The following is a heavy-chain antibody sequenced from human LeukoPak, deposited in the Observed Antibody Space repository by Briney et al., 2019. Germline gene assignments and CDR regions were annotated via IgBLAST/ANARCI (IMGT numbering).Heavy chain of an antibody. D-gene: IGHD3-10*01. V-gene: IGHV3-30*02. CDR2: IRHDGSET. CDR1: GFTFSNAW. Sequence: PGGSLRLSCAASGFTFSNAWMSWVRQAPGKGLESVALIRHDGSETYHAESVKGRFTISRDDSKNTFYLQMNSLRAEDTAVYYCAKANRDHLSHYYGVDVWGQGTTVVVSS. J-gene: IGHJ6*02. CDR3: AKANRDHLSHYYGVDV.